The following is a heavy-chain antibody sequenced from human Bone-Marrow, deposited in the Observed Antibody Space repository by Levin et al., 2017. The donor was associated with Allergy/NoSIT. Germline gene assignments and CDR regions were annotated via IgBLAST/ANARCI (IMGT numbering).Heavy chain of an antibody. D-gene: IGHD3-9*01. CDR1: GGSVSDGSFY. V-gene: IGHV4-61*02. J-gene: IGHJ6*02. CDR2: IYPSGST. CDR3: ARNPGDILTGDGLDV. Sequence: SETLSLTCTVSGGSVSDGSFYWTWVRQPDTGKGLEYIGRIYPSGSTNYNPSLKSRLTMSVDTSKKEISLHLSSVTAADTAVYYCARNPGDILTGDGLDVWGQGTTVTVSS.